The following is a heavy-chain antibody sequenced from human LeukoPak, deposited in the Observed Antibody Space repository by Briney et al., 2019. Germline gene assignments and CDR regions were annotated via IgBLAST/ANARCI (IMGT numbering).Heavy chain of an antibody. V-gene: IGHV1-69*13. J-gene: IGHJ3*02. CDR1: GGTFSSYA. CDR3: ASPQNSSGLPVGAFDI. D-gene: IGHD6-19*01. Sequence: ASVKVSCKASGGTFSSYAISWVRQAPGQGLEWMGGIIPIFGTANYAQKFQGRVTITADESTSTAYMELSSLRSEDTAVYYCASPQNSSGLPVGAFDIWGQGTTVTVSS. CDR2: IIPIFGTA.